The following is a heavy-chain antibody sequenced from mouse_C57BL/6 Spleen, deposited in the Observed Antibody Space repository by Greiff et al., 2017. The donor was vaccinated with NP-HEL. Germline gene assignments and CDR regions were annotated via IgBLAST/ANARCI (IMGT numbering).Heavy chain of an antibody. J-gene: IGHJ4*01. CDR1: GYTFTSYW. V-gene: IGHV1-64*01. CDR2: IHPNSGST. Sequence: QVQLKQPGAELVKPGASVKLSCKASGYTFTSYWMHWVKQRPGPGLEWIGMIHPNSGSTNYNEKFKSKATLTVDKSSSTAYMQLSSLTSEDSAVYYCARIGFITTVVDYAMDYWGQGTSVTVSS. CDR3: ARIGFITTVVDYAMDY. D-gene: IGHD1-1*01.